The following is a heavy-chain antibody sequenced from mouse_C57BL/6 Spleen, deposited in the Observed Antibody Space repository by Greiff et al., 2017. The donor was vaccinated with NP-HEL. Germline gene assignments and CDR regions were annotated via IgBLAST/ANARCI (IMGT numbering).Heavy chain of an antibody. J-gene: IGHJ3*01. CDR1: GFTFSSYA. CDR3: TREGGGAWFAY. Sequence: EVQLVEPGEGLVKPGGSLKLSCAASGFTFSSYAMSWVRQTPEKRLEWVAYISSGGDYIYYADTVKGRFTISRDNARNTLYLQMSSLKSEDTAMYYCTREGGGAWFAYWGQGTLVTVSA. CDR2: ISSGGDYI. V-gene: IGHV5-9-1*02.